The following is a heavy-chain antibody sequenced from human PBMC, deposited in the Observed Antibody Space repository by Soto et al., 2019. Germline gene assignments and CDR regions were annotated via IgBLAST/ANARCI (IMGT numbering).Heavy chain of an antibody. J-gene: IGHJ6*02. D-gene: IGHD6-13*01. V-gene: IGHV1-69*01. Sequence: QVQLVQSGAEVKKPGSSVRISCKASGGTFSSYAISWLRQAPGQGLEWMGGIIPIFGTENYAQKFQGRVTITADESTRPAYLELSRLRSEATAVYYCARDRIAGSKYYYGMDVWGQGPTVTVSS. CDR3: ARDRIAGSKYYYGMDV. CDR1: GGTFSSYA. CDR2: IIPIFGTE.